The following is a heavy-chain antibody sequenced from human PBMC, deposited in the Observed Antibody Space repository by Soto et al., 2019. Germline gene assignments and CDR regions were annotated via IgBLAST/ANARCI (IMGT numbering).Heavy chain of an antibody. D-gene: IGHD3-9*01. J-gene: IGHJ4*02. CDR3: ARGDYFDRRFDY. Sequence: LRLSCAVSGFTFSDYWMSWVRQAPGKGLEWVATIKQDESEKYYVDSVKGRFTVSRDNAKNSLYLQMNSLRAEDTAVYYCARGDYFDRRFDYWGQGTLVTVSS. CDR2: IKQDESEK. V-gene: IGHV3-7*03. CDR1: GFTFSDYW.